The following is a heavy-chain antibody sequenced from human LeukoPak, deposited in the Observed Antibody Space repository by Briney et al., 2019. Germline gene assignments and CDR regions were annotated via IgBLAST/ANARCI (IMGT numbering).Heavy chain of an antibody. D-gene: IGHD1-26*01. J-gene: IGHJ4*02. V-gene: IGHV3-48*03. CDR2: ISSSGSTV. CDR1: GFTFSSYE. Sequence: PGGSLRLSCAASGFTFSSYEMNWVRQAPGKGLEWVSYISSSGSTVYYADSVKGRFTISRDNSKNTLYLQMNSLRAEDTAVYYCANGAVNFDYWGQGTLVTVSS. CDR3: ANGAVNFDY.